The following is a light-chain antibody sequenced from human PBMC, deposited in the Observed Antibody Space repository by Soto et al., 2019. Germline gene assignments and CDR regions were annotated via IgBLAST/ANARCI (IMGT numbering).Light chain of an antibody. CDR3: QQYNSYSSWT. J-gene: IGKJ1*01. CDR2: DAS. V-gene: IGKV1-5*01. CDR1: QSISSW. Sequence: DIQMTQSPSTLSASVGDRVTIPCRASQSISSWLAWYQQKPGTAPKLLIYDASSLESGVPSRFRGSGSGTEFTLTISSLQPDDFATYYCQQYNSYSSWTFGQGTKVEIK.